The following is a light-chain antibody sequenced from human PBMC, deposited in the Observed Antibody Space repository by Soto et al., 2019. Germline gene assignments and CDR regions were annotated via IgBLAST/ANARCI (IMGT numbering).Light chain of an antibody. V-gene: IGKV1-9*01. CDR3: QQLKSSPFT. CDR2: SAS. J-gene: IGKJ3*01. CDR1: QGISRY. Sequence: IQLTQSPSSLSASIGDRVTIACRASQGISRYLAWYQHKPGKAPQLLIYSASTLQSGVPSRFSGSGSGTDFTLTISSLQTEDFVTYYCQQLKSSPFTFGPGTKVEIK.